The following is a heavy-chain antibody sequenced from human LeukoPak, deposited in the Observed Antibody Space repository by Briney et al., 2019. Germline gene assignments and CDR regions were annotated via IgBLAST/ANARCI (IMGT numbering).Heavy chain of an antibody. V-gene: IGHV1-69*06. CDR1: GGTFSSYA. Sequence: GSSVKVSCKASGGTFSSYAISWVRQAPGQGLDWMGGIIPIFGTANYAQKFQGRVTITADKSTSTVYMELSSLRSEDTAVYYCAREAYGSGSSTFDYWGQGTLVTVSS. CDR2: IIPIFGTA. J-gene: IGHJ4*02. D-gene: IGHD3-10*01. CDR3: AREAYGSGSSTFDY.